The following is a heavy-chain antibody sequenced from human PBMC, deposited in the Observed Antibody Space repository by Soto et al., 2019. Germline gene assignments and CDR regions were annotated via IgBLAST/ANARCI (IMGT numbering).Heavy chain of an antibody. CDR1: GFTFSSYG. CDR3: AKGGRYFDNYGMDV. V-gene: IGHV3-30*18. CDR2: ISYDGSNK. D-gene: IGHD3-9*01. Sequence: PXESLRLSCAASGFTFSSYGMHWVRQAPGKGLEWVAVISYDGSNKYYADSVKGRFTISRDNSKNTLYLQMNSLRAEDTAVYYCAKGGRYFDNYGMDVWGQGTTVTVSS. J-gene: IGHJ6*02.